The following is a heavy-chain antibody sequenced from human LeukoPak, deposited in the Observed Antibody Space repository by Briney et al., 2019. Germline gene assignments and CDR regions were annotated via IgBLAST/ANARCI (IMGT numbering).Heavy chain of an antibody. D-gene: IGHD5-12*01. CDR2: IYFSGSA. J-gene: IGHJ2*01. Sequence: SQTLSLTCTVSGGSISSGGHSWSWIRQHPAKGLEWIGYIYFSGSAYYNPSLESRVTISKDTSKNQFSLKLTSVTAADTAVYYCARGYTTIDLWGRGTLVTVSS. CDR1: GGSISSGGHS. V-gene: IGHV4-31*03. CDR3: ARGYTTIDL.